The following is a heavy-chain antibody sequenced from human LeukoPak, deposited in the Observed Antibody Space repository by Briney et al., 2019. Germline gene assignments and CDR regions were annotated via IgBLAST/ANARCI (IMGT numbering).Heavy chain of an antibody. Sequence: ASVKVSCKAFGYTFTSNYMHWVRQAPGQGPEWMGVISPSGGSTTYAQKFQGRVTLTRDMSTSTDYLELSSLRSEDTAVYYCARVRWSYYYDSSGYYLGPGYWGQGTLVTVSS. J-gene: IGHJ4*02. V-gene: IGHV1-46*01. CDR3: ARVRWSYYYDSSGYYLGPGY. CDR2: ISPSGGST. D-gene: IGHD3-22*01. CDR1: GYTFTSNY.